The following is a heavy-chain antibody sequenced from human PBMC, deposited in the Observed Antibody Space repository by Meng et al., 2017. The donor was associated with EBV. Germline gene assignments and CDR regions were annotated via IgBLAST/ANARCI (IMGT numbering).Heavy chain of an antibody. J-gene: IGHJ5*02. CDR3: VRDDGYCSTTDCGANWFDP. CDR1: GYTFVTYS. Sequence: QVQLVQSGAELKQPGASVKVARKASGYTFVTYSITWVRQAPGHGLEWMGWISTYSGDTKYAQKFQGRVTLTADTSTTTAYMELRSLVSDDSGVYYCVRDDGYCSTTDCGANWFDPWGQGTLVTVSS. D-gene: IGHD5-24*01. V-gene: IGHV1-18*01. CDR2: ISTYSGDT.